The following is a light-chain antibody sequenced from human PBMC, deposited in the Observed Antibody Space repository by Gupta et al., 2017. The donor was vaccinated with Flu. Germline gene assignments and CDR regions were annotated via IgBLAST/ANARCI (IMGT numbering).Light chain of an antibody. Sequence: QSALTHPASVSGSPGQSIAISCTGTSSDVGRYNYVSWYQQHPGKAPKLVIYEVNNRPSGVSDRFSGSKSGNTASLTISGLQAEEEADYYCNSYTSSTTLAVFGTGTKVTVL. CDR1: SSDVGRYNY. CDR2: EVN. CDR3: NSYTSSTTLAV. V-gene: IGLV2-14*01. J-gene: IGLJ1*01.